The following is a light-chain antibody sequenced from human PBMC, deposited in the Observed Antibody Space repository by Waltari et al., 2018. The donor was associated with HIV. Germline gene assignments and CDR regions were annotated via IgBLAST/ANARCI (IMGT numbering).Light chain of an antibody. CDR3: QQSYSTPQT. J-gene: IGKJ1*01. CDR2: PAS. V-gene: IGKV1-39*01. Sequence: DIQMTQSPSSLSASAGDRVTISCRASQSISSYLNWYQQKPGKAPKLLIYPASSLQSGVPSRFSGSGSGTDFTLTISSLQPEDFATYYCQQSYSTPQTFGQGTKVEIK. CDR1: QSISSY.